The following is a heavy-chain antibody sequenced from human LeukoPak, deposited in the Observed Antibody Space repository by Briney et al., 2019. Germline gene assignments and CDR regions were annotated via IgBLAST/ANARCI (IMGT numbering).Heavy chain of an antibody. CDR3: AKDIYGSGHFYYYYYYMDV. Sequence: GGSLRLSCAASGFTFSSYGMHWVRQAPGKGLEWVAFIRYDGSNKYYADPVKGRFTISRDNSKNTLYLQMNSLRAEDTAVYYCAKDIYGSGHFYYYYYYMDVWGKGTTVTVSS. V-gene: IGHV3-30*02. CDR2: IRYDGSNK. CDR1: GFTFSSYG. D-gene: IGHD3-10*01. J-gene: IGHJ6*03.